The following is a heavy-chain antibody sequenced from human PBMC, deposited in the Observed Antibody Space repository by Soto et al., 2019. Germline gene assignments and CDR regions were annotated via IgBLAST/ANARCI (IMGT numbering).Heavy chain of an antibody. CDR1: GVSIHNSHSF. V-gene: IGHV4-39*01. Sequence: PLETLSLTCTVSGVSIHNSHSFWGWIRQPPGKGLEFIGTVYYSGGAHYNSSLKSRVTISVDTANNQVSLRMRSLTAADTAVYYCGRVVEGATRHTDLDSWGQGTLVTVSS. D-gene: IGHD2-21*01. J-gene: IGHJ5*01. CDR3: GRVVEGATRHTDLDS. CDR2: VYYSGGA.